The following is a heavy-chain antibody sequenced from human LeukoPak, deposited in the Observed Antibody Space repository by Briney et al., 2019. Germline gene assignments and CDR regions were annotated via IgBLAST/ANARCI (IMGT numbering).Heavy chain of an antibody. CDR2: IYYGGST. CDR3: ARARLDSSGRLDY. CDR1: GGSISSYY. D-gene: IGHD3-22*01. V-gene: IGHV4-59*01. Sequence: PSETPSLTCTVSGGSISSYYWSWIRQPPGKGLEWIGYIYYGGSTDYNPSLKSRVTISKDTSKTQFSLRLSSVTAADTAVYYCARARLDSSGRLDYWGQGTLVTVSS. J-gene: IGHJ4*02.